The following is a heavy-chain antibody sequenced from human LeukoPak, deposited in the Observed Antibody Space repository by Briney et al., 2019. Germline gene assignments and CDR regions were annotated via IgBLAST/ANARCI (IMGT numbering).Heavy chain of an antibody. J-gene: IGHJ5*02. Sequence: SETLSLTCTVSGGSISSSNYYWGWIRQPPGKGLEWIASIYDNGSTYYNPSLRSRVTTSVDTSTDQFSLKLSSVTAADTAVYSCASHVFYYDTNGPWFDPWGQGTLVTVSS. V-gene: IGHV4-39*01. CDR1: GGSISSSNYY. D-gene: IGHD3-22*01. CDR3: ASHVFYYDTNGPWFDP. CDR2: IYDNGST.